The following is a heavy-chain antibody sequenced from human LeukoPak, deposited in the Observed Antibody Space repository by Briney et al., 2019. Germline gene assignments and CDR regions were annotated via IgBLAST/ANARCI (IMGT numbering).Heavy chain of an antibody. J-gene: IGHJ4*02. CDR2: MNIDGSEK. V-gene: IGHV3-7*03. Sequence: QAGGSLRLSCAASGFTFSCYAMSWVRQAPGKRPEWVANMNIDGSEKHYADSVKGRFFISRDNARNLVYLQMASLRVEDTAIYYCARDPVEWELLLDYWGQGTPVTVSS. CDR3: ARDPVEWELLLDY. CDR1: GFTFSCYA. D-gene: IGHD1-26*01.